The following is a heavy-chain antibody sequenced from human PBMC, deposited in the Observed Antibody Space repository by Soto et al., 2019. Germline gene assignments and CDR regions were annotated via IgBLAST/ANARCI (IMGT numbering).Heavy chain of an antibody. CDR3: ARALYGDNVDY. CDR1: GYTFTSYD. D-gene: IGHD4-17*01. V-gene: IGHV1-8*01. Sequence: QVQLVQSGAEVKKPGASVQVSCKASGYTFTSYDINWVRQATGQGLAWMGWMNPNSGNTGDAQKFQGRVTTTRNTSISTAYMELSSLISEDTAVYYCARALYGDNVDYWGQGTLVTVSS. CDR2: MNPNSGNT. J-gene: IGHJ4*02.